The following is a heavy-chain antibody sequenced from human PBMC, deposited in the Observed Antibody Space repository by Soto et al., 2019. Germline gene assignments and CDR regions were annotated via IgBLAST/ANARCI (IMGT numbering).Heavy chain of an antibody. CDR2: ISAYNGNT. CDR1: GYTFTSYG. CDR3: AITTLVRGVVGWFDP. Sequence: ASVKVSCKASGYTFTSYGISWVRQAPGQGLEWMGWISAYNGNTNYAQKLQGRVTMTTDTSTSTAYMELRSLRSDDTAVYYCAITTLVRGVVGWFDPWGQGTLVTVS. J-gene: IGHJ5*02. V-gene: IGHV1-18*01. D-gene: IGHD2-21*01.